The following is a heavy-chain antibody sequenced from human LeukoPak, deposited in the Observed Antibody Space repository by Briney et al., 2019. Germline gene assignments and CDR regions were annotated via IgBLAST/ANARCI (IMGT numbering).Heavy chain of an antibody. D-gene: IGHD4-11*01. CDR2: ISYDGNTI. CDR3: ARSGGLQKFDY. J-gene: IGHJ4*02. V-gene: IGHV3-30-3*01. CDR1: EFTFSNYA. Sequence: GGSLRLSCAASEFTFSNYALHWVRQAPGKGLQWVAVISYDGNTIHYADSVKGRFIISRDTSKNTLYLQMNSLRAEDTAVYICARSGGLQKFDYWGQGTLVTVSS.